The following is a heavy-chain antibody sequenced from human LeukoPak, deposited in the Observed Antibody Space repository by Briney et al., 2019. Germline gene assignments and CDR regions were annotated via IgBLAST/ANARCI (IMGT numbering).Heavy chain of an antibody. V-gene: IGHV3-33*01. Sequence: PGGSLRLSCAASGFTFSSYGMHWVRQAPGKGLEWVAVIWYDGSNKYYADSVKGRFTISRDNAKNSLYLQMNSLRAEDTAVYYCARALFRAVAGSRLAPYWGQGTLVTVSS. CDR3: ARALFRAVAGSRLAPY. CDR1: GFTFSSYG. D-gene: IGHD6-19*01. CDR2: IWYDGSNK. J-gene: IGHJ4*02.